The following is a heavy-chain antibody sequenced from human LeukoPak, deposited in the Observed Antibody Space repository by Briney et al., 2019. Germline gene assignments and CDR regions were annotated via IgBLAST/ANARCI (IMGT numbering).Heavy chain of an antibody. V-gene: IGHV4-59*01. J-gene: IGHJ3*02. CDR1: GGSISSYY. Sequence: PSETLSLTCTVSGGSISSYYWSWIRQPPGKGLEWIGYIYYSGSTNYSPSLKSRVTISIDTSKNQFSLKLSSVTAADTAVYYCARGYGSGWYGDIWGQGTMVTVSS. D-gene: IGHD6-19*01. CDR2: IYYSGST. CDR3: ARGYGSGWYGDI.